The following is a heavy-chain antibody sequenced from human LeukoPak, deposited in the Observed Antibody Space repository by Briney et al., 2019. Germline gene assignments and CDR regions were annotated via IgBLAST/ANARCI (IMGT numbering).Heavy chain of an antibody. Sequence: SETLSLTCTVSGYSISSSNWWGWIRQPPGKGLEWIGYIYYSGSTYYNPSLKSRVTMSVDTSKNQFSLKLSSVTAVDTAVYYCARGGKYCSSTSCYVTSWDYWGQGTLVTVSS. CDR2: IYYSGST. D-gene: IGHD2-2*01. CDR3: ARGGKYCSSTSCYVTSWDY. J-gene: IGHJ4*02. CDR1: GYSISSSNW. V-gene: IGHV4-28*03.